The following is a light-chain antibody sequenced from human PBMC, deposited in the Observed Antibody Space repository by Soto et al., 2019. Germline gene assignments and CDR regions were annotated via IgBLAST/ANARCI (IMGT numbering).Light chain of an antibody. CDR2: SAS. CDR3: QQYNNWPLT. J-gene: IGKJ4*01. CDR1: QSVNSD. V-gene: IGKV3-15*01. Sequence: DTVLTQYPATLSASPGESATLSCRASQSVNSDLAWYQQIPGQAPRHLIYSASTGATGGPARFSGSGSGTEFTLTISSLQAEDFAIYDCQQYNNWPLTFDGGTKVEI.